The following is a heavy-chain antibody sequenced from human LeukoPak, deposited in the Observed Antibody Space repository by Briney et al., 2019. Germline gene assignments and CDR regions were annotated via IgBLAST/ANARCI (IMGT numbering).Heavy chain of an antibody. J-gene: IGHJ4*02. V-gene: IGHV7-4-1*02. CDR2: INTNTGNP. CDR1: GYTFTSYA. Sequence: ASVKVSCKASGYTFTSYAMNWVRQAPGQGLEWMGWINTNTGNPTYAQGSTGRFVFSLDTSVSTAYLQISSLKAEDTAVYYCAREVGVSSSWHVAVDYWGQGTLVTVSS. D-gene: IGHD6-13*01. CDR3: AREVGVSSSWHVAVDY.